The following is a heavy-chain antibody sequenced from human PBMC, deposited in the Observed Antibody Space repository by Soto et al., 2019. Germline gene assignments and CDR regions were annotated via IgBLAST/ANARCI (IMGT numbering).Heavy chain of an antibody. CDR2: MYYNGNI. D-gene: IGHD3-16*01. V-gene: IGHV4-59*01. CDR1: GGSISNYY. CDR3: ASGGNWFDP. J-gene: IGHJ5*02. Sequence: SETLSLTCNVSGGSISNYYWTWIRQSPEKGLEWIGYMYYNGNINYNPSLKSRVTISIDTSKNQFSLTLKSVSAADTAVYYCASGGNWFDPWGQGVLVTVSS.